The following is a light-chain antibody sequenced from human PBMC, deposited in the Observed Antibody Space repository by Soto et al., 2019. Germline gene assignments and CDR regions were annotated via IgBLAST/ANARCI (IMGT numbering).Light chain of an antibody. V-gene: IGLV2-8*01. J-gene: IGLJ1*01. CDR1: SSDVGGYNY. Sequence: QSALTQPPSASGSPGQSVTISCTGTSSDVGGYNYVSWYQQHPGKAPKLMIYEVSKRPSGVPDRFSGSKSGNTASLTVSGLQDEDEADYYCSSYAGSKNYVFGTGTKVTVL. CDR2: EVS. CDR3: SSYAGSKNYV.